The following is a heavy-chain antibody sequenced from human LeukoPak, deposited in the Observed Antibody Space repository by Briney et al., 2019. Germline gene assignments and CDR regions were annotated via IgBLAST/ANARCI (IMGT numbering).Heavy chain of an antibody. D-gene: IGHD3-10*01. CDR2: ISGSGDIP. CDR3: AKDLWFGEFDY. CDR1: GFTFSTYA. Sequence: GGSLRLSCAASGFTFSTYARSWVRQAPGKGLEWVSSISGSGDIPYYADSVKGRFTISRDNSKNTLYLQMNSLRAEDTAVFYCAKDLWFGEFDYWGQGTLVTASS. J-gene: IGHJ4*02. V-gene: IGHV3-23*01.